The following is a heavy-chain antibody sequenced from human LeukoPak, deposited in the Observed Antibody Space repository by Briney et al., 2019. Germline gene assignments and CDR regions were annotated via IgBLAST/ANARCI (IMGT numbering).Heavy chain of an antibody. V-gene: IGHV1-46*01. CDR3: ASGKNPWFLEMRVVEDGYYYYMDV. CDR2: INPSGGST. Sequence: GASVKVSCKASGYTFTSYYLHWVRQAPGQGLEWMGIINPSGGSTSYAQKFQGRVTMTRDTSTSTAYMELSSLRSEDTAVYYCASGKNPWFLEMRVVEDGYYYYMDVWGKGTTVTVSS. J-gene: IGHJ6*03. CDR1: GYTFTSYY. D-gene: IGHD2-2*01.